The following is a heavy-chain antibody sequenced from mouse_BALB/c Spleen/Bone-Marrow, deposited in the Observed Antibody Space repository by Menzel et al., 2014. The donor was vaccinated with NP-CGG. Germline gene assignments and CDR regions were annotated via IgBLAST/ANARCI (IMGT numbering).Heavy chain of an antibody. CDR3: ARAASLGY. J-gene: IGHJ4*01. V-gene: IGHV1-77*01. CDR1: GYTFTDYY. Sequence: QVHVKQSGAELARPGASVKLSCKASGYTFTDYYVSWVKQRTGQGLEWIGEIYPGSGNTYYNEKFKGKATLTADRSSSTAYMQLSSLTSEDSAVYFCARAASLGYWGQGTSVTVSS. CDR2: IYPGSGNT.